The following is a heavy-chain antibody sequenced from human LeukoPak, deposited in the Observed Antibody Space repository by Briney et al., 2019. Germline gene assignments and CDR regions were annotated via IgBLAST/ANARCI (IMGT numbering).Heavy chain of an antibody. CDR2: LSASGGTT. J-gene: IGHJ5*02. CDR1: GFTFSSYA. Sequence: PGGSLRLSCAASGFTFSSYAMHWVRQAPGKGLEWVSALSASGGTTYYADSVKGRFTTSRDNLKNTLYLQMNSLRAEDTAVYYCAKLPREYCSSTSCPNWFDTWGQGTLVTVSS. CDR3: AKLPREYCSSTSCPNWFDT. D-gene: IGHD2-2*01. V-gene: IGHV3-23*01.